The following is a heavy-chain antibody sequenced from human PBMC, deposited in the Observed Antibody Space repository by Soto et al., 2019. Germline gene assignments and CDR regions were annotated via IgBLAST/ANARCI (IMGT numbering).Heavy chain of an antibody. V-gene: IGHV4-30-4*01. CDR2: IYYSGST. D-gene: IGHD2-2*01. CDR3: ANSGYCTRTSCYSFDY. Sequence: SETLSLTCTVSGGSISSGDYYWSWIRQPPGKGLEWIGYIYYSGSTYYNPSLKSRVTISVDTSKNQFSLNLSSVTAADTAVYYCANSGYCTRTSCYSFDYWGQGTLVTVSS. CDR1: GGSISSGDYY. J-gene: IGHJ4*02.